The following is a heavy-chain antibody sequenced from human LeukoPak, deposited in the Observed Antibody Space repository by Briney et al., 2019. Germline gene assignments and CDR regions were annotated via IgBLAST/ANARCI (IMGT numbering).Heavy chain of an antibody. CDR1: GFTFSSYG. D-gene: IGHD5-12*01. CDR3: AKGLGIYDYRSYYFDY. J-gene: IGHJ4*02. CDR2: IRYDGSNK. Sequence: PGGSLRLSCAASGFTFSSYGMHWVRQAPGRGLEWVAFIRYDGSNKYYADSVKGRFTISRDNSKNTLYLQMNSLRAEDTAVYYCAKGLGIYDYRSYYFDYWGQGTLVTVSS. V-gene: IGHV3-30*02.